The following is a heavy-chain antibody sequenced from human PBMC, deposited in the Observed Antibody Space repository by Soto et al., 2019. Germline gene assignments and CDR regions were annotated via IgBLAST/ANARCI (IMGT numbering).Heavy chain of an antibody. D-gene: IGHD2-15*01. J-gene: IGHJ6*02. V-gene: IGHV1-18*01. CDR2: INAYNVYNGNT. CDR1: GYTFTSFG. CDR3: ARARIFYGLDV. Sequence: QVQLVQSGAEVKKPGASVKVSCKASGYTFTSFGISWVRQAPGQGLEWMGWINAYNVYNGNTNYAQNLQGRVTMTPDTSTSTAYTELRSLRSDVPAVYYCARARIFYGLDVWGQGTTVTVSS.